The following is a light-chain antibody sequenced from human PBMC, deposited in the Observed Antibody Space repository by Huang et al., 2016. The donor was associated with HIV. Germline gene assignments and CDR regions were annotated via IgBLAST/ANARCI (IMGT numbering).Light chain of an antibody. CDR1: QTINTH. Sequence: EIVMTQSPATLSVSPGERATLSCRASQTINTHLAWYQQKPAQAPRHLIYGASTRATGIPARFRGSGSGPEFTLAIKSLQSEDFAVYYCQQYNNWPPLPTVGGGTKVEIK. V-gene: IGKV3-15*01. CDR2: GAS. J-gene: IGKJ4*01. CDR3: QQYNNWPPLPT.